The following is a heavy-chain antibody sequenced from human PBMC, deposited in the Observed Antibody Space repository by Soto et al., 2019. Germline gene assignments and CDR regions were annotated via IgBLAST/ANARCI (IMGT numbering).Heavy chain of an antibody. CDR3: ARSGGGSGWL. D-gene: IGHD6-19*01. CDR1: GDSVSTDDRY. J-gene: IGHJ4*02. Sequence: QVQLQESGPGLVKPSETLSLTCTVSGDSVSTDDRYWSWIRQPPGKALEWIAYIYSSGSTKYNPTLTSRVTISRDTSKNQISLKMTSVTAEDTAVYYCARSGGGSGWLGGQGTLVTVSS. V-gene: IGHV4-61*08. CDR2: IYSSGST.